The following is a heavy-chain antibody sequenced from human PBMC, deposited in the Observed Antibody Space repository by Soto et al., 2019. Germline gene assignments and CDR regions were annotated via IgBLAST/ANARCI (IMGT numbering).Heavy chain of an antibody. CDR3: ARYDAESGSNKLDP. CDR1: GGSVSSRSHF. Sequence: QVQLQESGPGVVKPSDTLSVTCTVSGGSVSSRSHFWSWIRQPPGGGLQWIGYIYYTGNTNYSPSLKSRATLSMDTSRNQFSLRLTSVTAADTAIYYCARYDAESGSNKLDPWGQGTLVTVSS. J-gene: IGHJ5*02. V-gene: IGHV4-61*01. D-gene: IGHD5-12*01. CDR2: IYYTGNT.